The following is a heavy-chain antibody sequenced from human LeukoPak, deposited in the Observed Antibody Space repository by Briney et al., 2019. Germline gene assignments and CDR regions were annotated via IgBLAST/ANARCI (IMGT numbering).Heavy chain of an antibody. CDR1: GGSISSSSYY. CDR2: IYYSGST. D-gene: IGHD3-22*01. Sequence: SETLSLTCTVSGGSISSSSYYWGWIRQPPGKGLEWIGSIYYSGSTYYNPSLKSRVTISVDTSKNQFSLKLSSVTAADMAVYYCARLMSSGTYYYYYYYMDVWGKGTTVTVSS. J-gene: IGHJ6*03. V-gene: IGHV4-39*07. CDR3: ARLMSSGTYYYYYYYMDV.